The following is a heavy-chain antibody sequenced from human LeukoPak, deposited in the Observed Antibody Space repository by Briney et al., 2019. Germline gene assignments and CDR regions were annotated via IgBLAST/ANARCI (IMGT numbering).Heavy chain of an antibody. J-gene: IGHJ6*02. CDR2: IKSDGSST. CDR1: GFTFSSYG. CDR3: ARADCGVIGCYSGYSYYGLDI. D-gene: IGHD2-15*01. V-gene: IGHV3-74*01. Sequence: PGRSLRLSCAASGFTFSSYGMHWVRQVPGKGLVWVSRIKSDGSSTNYADSVKGRFTISRDNAKNTLYLQVNSLRAEDTAVYYCARADCGVIGCYSGYSYYGLDIWGQGTTVTVSS.